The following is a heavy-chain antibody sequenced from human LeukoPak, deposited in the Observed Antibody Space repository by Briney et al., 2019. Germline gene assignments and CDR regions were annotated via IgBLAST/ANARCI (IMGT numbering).Heavy chain of an antibody. CDR1: GGSISSYY. D-gene: IGHD2-15*01. V-gene: IGHV4-59*01. Sequence: WGTLSLTCTVSGGSISSYYWSWIRQPPGKGLEWIGYIYYSGSTNYNPSLKSRVTISVDTSKNQFSLKLSSVTAADTAVYYCARDAPYCSGGSCYRYYYYMDVWGKGTTVTVSS. CDR2: IYYSGST. CDR3: ARDAPYCSGGSCYRYYYYMDV. J-gene: IGHJ6*03.